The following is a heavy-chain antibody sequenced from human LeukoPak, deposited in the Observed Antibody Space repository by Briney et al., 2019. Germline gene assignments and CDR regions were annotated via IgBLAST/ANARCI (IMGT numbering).Heavy chain of an antibody. CDR3: ARDRGIAAAGRSNYFDY. CDR2: ISSSSSYI. J-gene: IGHJ4*02. Sequence: PGGSLRLSCAASGFTFSSYCMNWVRQAPGKGLDWVSSISSSSSYIYYADSVKGRFTISRDNAKNSLYLQMNSLRAEDTAVYYCARDRGIAAAGRSNYFDYWGQGTLVTVSS. V-gene: IGHV3-21*01. CDR1: GFTFSSYC. D-gene: IGHD6-13*01.